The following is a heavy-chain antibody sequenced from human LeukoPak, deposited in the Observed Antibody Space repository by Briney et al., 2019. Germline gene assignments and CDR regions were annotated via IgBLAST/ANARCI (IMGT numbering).Heavy chain of an antibody. CDR2: IRGNGQT. V-gene: IGHV3-66*03. Sequence: GGSLRLSCAVSGFSVTNYYMSWVRQAPGKGLEWVSLIRGNGQTFYADSVKGRFTISRDASKNTIYLQMSSLRAEDTAAYFCARDRAATQDWVEFDPWGQGTLVTVSS. D-gene: IGHD3/OR15-3a*01. J-gene: IGHJ5*02. CDR3: ARDRAATQDWVEFDP. CDR1: GFSVTNYY.